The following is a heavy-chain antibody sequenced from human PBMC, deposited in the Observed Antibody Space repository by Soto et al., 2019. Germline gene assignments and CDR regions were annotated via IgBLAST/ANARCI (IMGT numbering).Heavy chain of an antibody. Sequence: GGSLRLSCAASGFTLSLYSMIWVRQAPGKGLEWVASITSSSSYIYYEDSLKGRFTISRDNAKNSLFLQLDSLRAEDTAVYFCVRARSTDSRPDYWGQGTLVTVSS. J-gene: IGHJ4*02. CDR2: ITSSSSYI. V-gene: IGHV3-21*01. CDR1: GFTLSLYS. CDR3: VRARSTDSRPDY. D-gene: IGHD3-22*01.